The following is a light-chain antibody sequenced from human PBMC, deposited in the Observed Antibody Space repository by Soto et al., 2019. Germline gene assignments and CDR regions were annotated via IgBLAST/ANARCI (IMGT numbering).Light chain of an antibody. J-gene: IGLJ7*01. CDR2: STN. Sequence: QTVVTQEPSFSVSPGGTVTLTCGLSSGSVSTSYYPSWYQQTPGQAPRTLIYSTNTRSSGVPDRFSGSILGNNAALTITGAQADDESDYYCVLYMGSGMLVFGGGTQLTVL. CDR3: VLYMGSGMLV. V-gene: IGLV8-61*01. CDR1: SGSVSTSYY.